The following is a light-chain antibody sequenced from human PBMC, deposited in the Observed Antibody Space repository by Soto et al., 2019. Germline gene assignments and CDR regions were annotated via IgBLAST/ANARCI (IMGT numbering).Light chain of an antibody. CDR3: HQRQRWPRT. CDR2: GAF. V-gene: IGKV3-15*01. J-gene: IGKJ1*01. Sequence: EGVMTQSPATLSVSPGERVTLSCSASQTVSTNLAWYQQKPGQAPRLLIYGAFTRATGIPARFSGSGSGTGFTLTISSLQSEDFAFYYCHQRQRWPRTFGQGTKVDIK. CDR1: QTVSTN.